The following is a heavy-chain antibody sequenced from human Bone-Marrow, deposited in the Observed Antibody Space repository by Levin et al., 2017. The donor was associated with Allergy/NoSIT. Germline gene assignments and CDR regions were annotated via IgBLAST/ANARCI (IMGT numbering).Heavy chain of an antibody. CDR1: GGTFSSDH. V-gene: IGHV1-69*04. J-gene: IGHJ4*02. Sequence: WASVKVSCKASGGTFSSDHFSWVRQAPGQGLEWMGRIIPFFGIPNYALKFQDRITLTADKSTNTAYMDLRSLTTEDTAVYYCARGPKSIDSWGQGTLVTVSS. CDR3: ARGPKSIDS. CDR2: IIPFFGIP.